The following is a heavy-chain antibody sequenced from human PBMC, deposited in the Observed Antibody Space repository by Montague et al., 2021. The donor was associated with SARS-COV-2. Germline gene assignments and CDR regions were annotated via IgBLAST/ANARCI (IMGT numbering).Heavy chain of an antibody. CDR2: IYYTGAT. V-gene: IGHV4-61*01. D-gene: IGHD1/OR15-1a*01. CDR1: GTSVNSGRDY. J-gene: IGHJ4*02. CDR3: VRETYGPAWEQCGFDS. Sequence: SETLSLTCSVSGTSVNSGRDYWTWIRQPPGKGLQWIGYIYYTGATNFNPSLKSRLTMSVDTSNNQFSLKLTSVTAADTALYYCVRETYGPAWEQCGFDSWGQGIPVTFSS.